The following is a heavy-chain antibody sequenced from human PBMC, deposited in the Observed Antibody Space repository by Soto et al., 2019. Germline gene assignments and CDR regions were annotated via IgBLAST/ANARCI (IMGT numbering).Heavy chain of an antibody. J-gene: IGHJ6*03. CDR1: GGSFSGYY. CDR2: INHSGST. CDR3: ARVGCSSTSCYTVDYYYYMDV. Sequence: PSETLSLTCAVYGGSFSGYYWSWIRQPPGKGLEWIGEINHSGSTNYNPSLKSRVTISVDTSKNQFSLKLSSVTAADTAVYYCARVGCSSTSCYTVDYYYYMDVWGKGTTVTVSS. V-gene: IGHV4-34*01. D-gene: IGHD2-2*02.